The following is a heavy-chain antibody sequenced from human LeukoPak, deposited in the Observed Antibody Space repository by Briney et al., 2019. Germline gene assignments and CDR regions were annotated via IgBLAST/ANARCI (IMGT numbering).Heavy chain of an antibody. CDR1: AFSFSDYN. Sequence: GGSLRLSCAASAFSFSDYNMNWVRQAPGKGLEWVSSITSTGSYIYYVGSVKGRFTISRDKSKNTVYLQMDSLRAEDTAVYYCAKRGAEVGASVAPGDYWGQGTLLTVSS. CDR3: AKRGAEVGASVAPGDY. V-gene: IGHV3-21*04. D-gene: IGHD1-26*01. J-gene: IGHJ4*02. CDR2: ITSTGSYI.